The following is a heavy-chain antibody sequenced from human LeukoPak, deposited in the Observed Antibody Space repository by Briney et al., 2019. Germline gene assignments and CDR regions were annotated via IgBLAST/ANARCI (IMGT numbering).Heavy chain of an antibody. D-gene: IGHD3-22*01. Sequence: GGSLRLSCAASGFTVSSNYMNWVRQAPGKGLEWVLYISGSGGAIYFADSVKGRFTISRDNAKKSLYLQMKSLRAEDTAVYYCTRGPPNYLESSGYFYLWGQGTLVTVSS. V-gene: IGHV3-48*03. J-gene: IGHJ4*02. CDR2: ISGSGGAI. CDR1: GFTVSSNY. CDR3: TRGPPNYLESSGYFYL.